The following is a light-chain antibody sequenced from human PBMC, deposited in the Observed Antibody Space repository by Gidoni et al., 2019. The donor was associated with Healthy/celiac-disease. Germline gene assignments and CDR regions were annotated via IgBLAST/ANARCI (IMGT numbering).Light chain of an antibody. J-gene: IGKJ1*01. CDR2: GAS. CDR3: QQYNNWPGT. Sequence: EIVLPHPPATLAVSPGERATLPCRASQSVSSNLAWYQQKPGQAPRLLIYGASTRATGIPARFSGSGSGTEFTLTISSLQSEDFAVYYCQQYNNWPGTFGQGTKVEIK. V-gene: IGKV3-15*01. CDR1: QSVSSN.